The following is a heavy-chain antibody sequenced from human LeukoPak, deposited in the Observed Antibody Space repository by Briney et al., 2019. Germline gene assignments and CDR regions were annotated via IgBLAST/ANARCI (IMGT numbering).Heavy chain of an antibody. J-gene: IGHJ6*03. CDR3: ARAKRGEYCSGGSCYKDYYYYYMDV. D-gene: IGHD2-15*01. CDR2: IYYSGST. Sequence: SETLSLTCTVSGGSISSYYWSWIRQPPGKGLEWIGYIYYSGSTNYNPSLKSRVTISVDTSKNQFSLKLSSVTAADTAVYYCARAKRGEYCSGGSCYKDYYYYYMDVWGKGTTVTVSS. V-gene: IGHV4-59*01. CDR1: GGSISSYY.